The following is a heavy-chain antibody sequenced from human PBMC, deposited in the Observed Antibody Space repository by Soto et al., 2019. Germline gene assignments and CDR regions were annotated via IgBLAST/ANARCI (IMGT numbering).Heavy chain of an antibody. V-gene: IGHV1-18*04. CDR3: ARDEGIRGFDS. J-gene: IGHJ4*02. CDR2: ISGYNGLT. D-gene: IGHD3-10*01. Sequence: QVPLVQSGDEVKKSGASVKVSCKASGYTFSNYGISWVRQAPGQGLEWMGWISGYNGLTAYAQNVQGRVTMTIDTPTRTVFMELTSLRSNDTAVYYCARDEGIRGFDSWGQGTLVTVSS. CDR1: GYTFSNYG.